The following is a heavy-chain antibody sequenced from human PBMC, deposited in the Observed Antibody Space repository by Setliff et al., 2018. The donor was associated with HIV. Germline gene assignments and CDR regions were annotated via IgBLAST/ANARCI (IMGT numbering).Heavy chain of an antibody. J-gene: IGHJ4*02. CDR1: GGSISSTNYF. D-gene: IGHD3-3*01. Sequence: SETLSLTCTVSGGSISSTNYFWGWIRQPPGKGLEWIGTIYYHGSTYYNPSLKSRVTISIDTSKNQFSLQLTSVTAADTAVYYCASEKKAWSVSDSFYEYWGQGVPVTVSS. CDR2: IYYHGST. CDR3: ASEKKAWSVSDSFYEY. V-gene: IGHV4-39*01.